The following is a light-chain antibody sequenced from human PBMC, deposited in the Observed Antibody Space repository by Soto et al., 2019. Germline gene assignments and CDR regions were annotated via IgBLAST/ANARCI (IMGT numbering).Light chain of an antibody. V-gene: IGLV2-14*03. CDR2: DVS. J-gene: IGLJ1*01. CDR1: SSDGGGYKY. Sequence: LTPPAPRFWTSGEAVTISRTGTSSDGGGYKYVSLYQHHPGKAPKLLIYDVSNRPSGVSNRFSGSKSDNTASLTISGLQPEDEADYYCSSYTTSNTRQIVFGTGTKVTVL. CDR3: SSYTTSNTRQIV.